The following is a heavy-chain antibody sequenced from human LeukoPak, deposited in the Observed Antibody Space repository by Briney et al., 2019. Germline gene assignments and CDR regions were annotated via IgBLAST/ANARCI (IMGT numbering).Heavy chain of an antibody. J-gene: IGHJ5*02. D-gene: IGHD3-22*01. V-gene: IGHV3-11*04. CDR2: ISSSGSTI. CDR3: ARVPGDSSGLVFDP. Sequence: GGSLRLSCAASGFTFSDYYMSWIRQAPGKGLEWVSYISSSGSTIFYADSVKGRFTISRDNTKNTLYLQMNSLRAEDTSVYYCARVPGDSSGLVFDPWGQGTLVTVSS. CDR1: GFTFSDYY.